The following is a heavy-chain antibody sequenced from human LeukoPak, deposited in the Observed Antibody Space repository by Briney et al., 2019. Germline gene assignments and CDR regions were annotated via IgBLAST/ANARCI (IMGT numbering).Heavy chain of an antibody. CDR1: GGSFSSNI. CDR2: IVPIFGKT. Sequence: SVKVSCKASGGSFSSNIIGWVRQAPGQGLEWMGGIVPIFGKTKYAQKFQGRVTITTEESSSTAYMELSSLRSDDTAIYYCARGWGIPAPISWFDPWGQGTLVTVSS. J-gene: IGHJ5*02. V-gene: IGHV1-69*05. CDR3: ARGWGIPAPISWFDP. D-gene: IGHD2-2*01.